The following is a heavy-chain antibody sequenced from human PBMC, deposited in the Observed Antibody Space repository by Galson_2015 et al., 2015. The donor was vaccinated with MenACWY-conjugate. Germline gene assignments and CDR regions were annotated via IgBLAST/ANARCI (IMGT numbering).Heavy chain of an antibody. V-gene: IGHV5-51*01. CDR1: GYSFTSYW. J-gene: IGHJ4*02. CDR2: IYPGDSDT. CDR3: ARPAYYYGSGSYWPYDD. D-gene: IGHD3-10*01. Sequence: QSGAEVKKPGESLKISCKASGYSFTSYWIGWVRQMPGEGLEWMGIIYPGDSDTRYSPSFQGQVTISADKSISTAYLQWRSLKASDAAMYYCARPAYYYGSGSYWPYDDWGQGTLVTVSS.